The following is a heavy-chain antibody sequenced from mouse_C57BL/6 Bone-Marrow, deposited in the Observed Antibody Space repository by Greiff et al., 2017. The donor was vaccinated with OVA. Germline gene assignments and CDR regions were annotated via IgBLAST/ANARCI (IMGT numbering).Heavy chain of an antibody. V-gene: IGHV1-26*01. CDR1: GYTFTDYY. CDR2: INTNNGGI. Sequence: VHVKQSGPELVKPGASVKISCKASGYTFTDYYMNWVKQSHGTSLEWIGDINTNNGGINSNQKFTGKGTLTVYKSSSTAYMERRILTSEDTAVYYCARPFDYYGSSYWYVDVWGTGTTVTVSS. J-gene: IGHJ1*03. D-gene: IGHD1-1*01. CDR3: ARPFDYYGSSYWYVDV.